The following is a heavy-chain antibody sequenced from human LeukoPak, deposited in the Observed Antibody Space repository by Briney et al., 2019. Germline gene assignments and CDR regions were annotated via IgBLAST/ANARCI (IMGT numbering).Heavy chain of an antibody. J-gene: IGHJ3*02. CDR3: ARRMGGELVAFDI. CDR2: ISSSSTTI. V-gene: IGHV3-48*02. CDR1: GFTFSSYS. D-gene: IGHD1-7*01. Sequence: GGPLRLSCAASGFTFSSYSMNWVRQAPGKGREWVSYISSSSTTIYFADSVKGRFTISRDNAKNSLYLQMNSLRDEDTAVYYCARRMGGELVAFDIWGQGTMVTVSS.